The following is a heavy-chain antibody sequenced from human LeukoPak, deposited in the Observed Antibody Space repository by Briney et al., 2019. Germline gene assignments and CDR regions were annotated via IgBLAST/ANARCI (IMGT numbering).Heavy chain of an antibody. J-gene: IGHJ4*02. D-gene: IGHD3-22*01. CDR2: ISGSGGST. V-gene: IGHV3-23*01. CDR1: GFTFSSYA. Sequence: GGSLRLSCAASGFTFSSYAMSWVRQAPGKGLEWVSAISGSGGSTYYADSVKGRFTISRDNSKNTLYLQMNSLRAEDTAVYYCAREERYYYDSSGYYSAFDYWGQGTLVTVSS. CDR3: AREERYYYDSSGYYSAFDY.